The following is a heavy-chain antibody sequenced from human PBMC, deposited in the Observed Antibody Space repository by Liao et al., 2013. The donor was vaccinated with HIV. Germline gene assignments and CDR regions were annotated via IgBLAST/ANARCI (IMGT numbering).Heavy chain of an antibody. CDR1: GGSISSSSYS. J-gene: IGHJ3*02. Sequence: QLQLQESGPGLVKASETLSLTCTVSGGSISSSSYSWGWIRQPPGKGLEWIGGIYYTGSTYFNPSLKSRVTISLDTSKNLFSLKLSSVTAADTAVYYCAITSSSWTAFDIWGQGTMVTVSS. CDR2: IYYTGST. V-gene: IGHV4-39*07. D-gene: IGHD6-13*01. CDR3: AITSSSWTAFDI.